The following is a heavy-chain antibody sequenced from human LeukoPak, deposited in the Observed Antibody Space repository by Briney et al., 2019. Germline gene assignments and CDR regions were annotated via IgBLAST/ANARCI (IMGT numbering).Heavy chain of an antibody. D-gene: IGHD6-19*01. J-gene: IGHJ4*02. CDR3: AKDRSSGWYYFDY. V-gene: IGHV3-30*02. Sequence: GGSLRLSCAASGFTFSSYGMHWVRQAPGRGLEWVAFIRYDGSNKYYADSVKGRFTISRDNSKNTLYRQMNSLRAEDTDVYYCAKDRSSGWYYFDYWGQGTLVTVSS. CDR2: IRYDGSNK. CDR1: GFTFSSYG.